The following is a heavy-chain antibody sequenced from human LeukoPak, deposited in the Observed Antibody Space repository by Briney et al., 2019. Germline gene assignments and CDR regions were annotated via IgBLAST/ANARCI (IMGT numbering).Heavy chain of an antibody. Sequence: VASVKVSCKPSGGTFSNSGISWVRQAPGQGPEWMGGIIPVFGTPNYAQKFQGRLTITADRSTTTAYMELSSLTSDDTAVYYCARERLARFPYFDYWGQGTLVAVSS. CDR1: GGTFSNSG. CDR2: IIPVFGTP. J-gene: IGHJ4*02. D-gene: IGHD3-3*01. V-gene: IGHV1-69*06. CDR3: ARERLARFPYFDY.